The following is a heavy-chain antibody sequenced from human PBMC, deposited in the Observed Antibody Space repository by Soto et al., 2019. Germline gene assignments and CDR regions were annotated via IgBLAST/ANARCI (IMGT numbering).Heavy chain of an antibody. CDR1: GFSLSTSGVG. J-gene: IGHJ4*02. CDR3: AHRQKELVAFDY. D-gene: IGHD6-13*01. CDR2: IYWNDDK. V-gene: IGHV2-5*01. Sequence: SCPTLVNPTLTLTLTCTFSGFSLSTSGVGVGWIRQPPGKALEWLALIYWNDDKRYSPSLKSRLTITKDTSKTQVVLTMTNMDPVDTATYYCAHRQKELVAFDYWGQGALVTVSS.